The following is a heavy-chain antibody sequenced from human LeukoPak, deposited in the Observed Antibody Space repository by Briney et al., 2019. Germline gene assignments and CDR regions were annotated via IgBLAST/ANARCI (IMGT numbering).Heavy chain of an antibody. V-gene: IGHV3-23*01. D-gene: IGHD6-13*01. CDR2: ISDSGGST. Sequence: GGSLRLSCTASGFTFSNYVMTWVRQAPGKGLEWVSGISDSGGSTYYADSVKGRFTISRDNSKNTVYLQINSLRAEDTAVYYCAKGHSLGGFDYWSQGTLDTVSS. J-gene: IGHJ4*02. CDR1: GFTFSNYV. CDR3: AKGHSLGGFDY.